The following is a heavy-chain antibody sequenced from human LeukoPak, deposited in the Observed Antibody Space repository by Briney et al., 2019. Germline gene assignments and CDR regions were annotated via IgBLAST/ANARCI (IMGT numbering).Heavy chain of an antibody. CDR3: ARFSIKYYYYGMDV. V-gene: IGHV4-34*01. J-gene: IGHJ6*02. CDR2: INHSGST. Sequence: SETLSLTCAVYGGSFSGYYWSWIRKPPGKGLDWIGEINHSGSTNYNPSLKSRVTISVDTSKNQFSLKLSSVTAADTAVYYCARFSIKYYYYGMDVWGQGTTVTVSS. CDR1: GGSFSGYY.